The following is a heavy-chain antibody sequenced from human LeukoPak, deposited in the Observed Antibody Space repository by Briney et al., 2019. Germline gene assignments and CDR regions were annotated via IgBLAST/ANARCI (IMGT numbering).Heavy chain of an antibody. CDR2: ISSSSSTI. V-gene: IGHV3-48*04. Sequence: PGGSLRLSCAASGFTFSSYSMNWVRQAQGKGLEWVSYISSSSSTIFYADSVKGRFTISRDNAKNSLYLQMNSLRAEDTAVYYCARESSSGYGYFLRNWFDPWGQGTLVTVSS. CDR1: GFTFSSYS. CDR3: ARESSSGYGYFLRNWFDP. D-gene: IGHD5-18*01. J-gene: IGHJ5*02.